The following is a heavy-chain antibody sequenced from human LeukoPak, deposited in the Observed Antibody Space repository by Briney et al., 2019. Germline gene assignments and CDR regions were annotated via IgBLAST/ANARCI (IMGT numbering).Heavy chain of an antibody. CDR1: EFTFSSYG. D-gene: IGHD3-22*01. CDR2: ISYDGSNK. CDR3: AKDRLGALYYFDSSGYYRLDY. V-gene: IGHV3-30*18. J-gene: IGHJ4*02. Sequence: QTGGSLRLSCAASEFTFSSYGMHWVRQAPGKGLEWVAVISYDGSNKYYADTVKGRFTISRDNSKNTLYLQMNSLRAEDTAVYYCAKDRLGALYYFDSSGYYRLDYWGQGTLVTVSS.